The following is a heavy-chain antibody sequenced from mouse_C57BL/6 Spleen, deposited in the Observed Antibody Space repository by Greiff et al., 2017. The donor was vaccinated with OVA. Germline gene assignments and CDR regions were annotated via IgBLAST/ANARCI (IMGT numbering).Heavy chain of an antibody. Sequence: QVQLQKSGAELVRPGASVKLSCKASGYTFTDYYINWVKQRPGQGLEWIARIYPGSGNTYYNEKFKGKATLTAEKSSSTAYMQLSSLTSEDSAVYFCARGDYYGSSSYWYFDVWGTGTTVTVSS. V-gene: IGHV1-76*01. J-gene: IGHJ1*03. CDR1: GYTFTDYY. D-gene: IGHD1-1*01. CDR3: ARGDYYGSSSYWYFDV. CDR2: IYPGSGNT.